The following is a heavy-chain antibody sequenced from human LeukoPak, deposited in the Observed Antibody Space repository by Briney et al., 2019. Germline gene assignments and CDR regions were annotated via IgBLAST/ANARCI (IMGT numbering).Heavy chain of an antibody. CDR1: GFTFSDYY. D-gene: IGHD3-22*01. Sequence: PGGSLRLSCAASGFTFSDYYMSWIRQAPGKGLEWVSYISSSGSTIYYADSVKGRFTISRDNAKNSLYPQMNSLRAEDTAVYYCARFSSGYYSSPDYWGQGTLVTVSS. J-gene: IGHJ4*02. CDR2: ISSSGSTI. CDR3: ARFSSGYYSSPDY. V-gene: IGHV3-11*04.